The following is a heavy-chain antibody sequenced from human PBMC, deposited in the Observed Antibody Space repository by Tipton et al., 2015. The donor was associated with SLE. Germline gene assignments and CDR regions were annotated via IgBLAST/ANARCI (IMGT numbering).Heavy chain of an antibody. J-gene: IGHJ6*03. D-gene: IGHD3-3*01. V-gene: IGHV4-39*06. CDR1: GASISSSRHY. Sequence: TLSLTCVVSGASISSSRHYWGWIRQPPGERMEWVGNIYYTGSTYYNPSLESRATISVDTSRNQFTLRLTSVTAADTAVYYCARFFEEYYYHFLGIWGTGTRVSVSS. CDR3: ARFFEEYYYHFLGI. CDR2: IYYTGST.